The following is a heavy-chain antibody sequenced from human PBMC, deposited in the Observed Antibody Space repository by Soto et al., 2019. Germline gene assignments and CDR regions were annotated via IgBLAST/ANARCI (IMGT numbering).Heavy chain of an antibody. V-gene: IGHV1-8*01. CDR2: MNPNSGNT. CDR1: GYPFTSYD. D-gene: IGHD3-22*01. Sequence: XSVKVSNKASGYPFTSYDINWVRQATGQGLEWMGWMNPNSGNTGYAQKFQGRVTMTRNTSISTAYMELSSLRSEDTAVYYCASYYYDSSGYYSLDAFDIWGQGTMVTV. CDR3: ASYYYDSSGYYSLDAFDI. J-gene: IGHJ3*02.